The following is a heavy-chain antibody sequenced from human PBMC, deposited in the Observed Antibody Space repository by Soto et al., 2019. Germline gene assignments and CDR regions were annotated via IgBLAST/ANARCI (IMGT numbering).Heavy chain of an antibody. CDR1: GFTFSIAW. CDR2: IGGRDGPI. V-gene: IGHV3-48*02. Sequence: GGSLRLSCAASGFTFSIAWMSWVRQAPGKGLEWVSYIGGRDGPIKYVDSVKGRFTTSRDNAKNSLYLQMNSPRDEDTAIYFCVRDHLWAFDCWGQGLLVTVSS. J-gene: IGHJ4*02. CDR3: VRDHLWAFDC. D-gene: IGHD3-3*02.